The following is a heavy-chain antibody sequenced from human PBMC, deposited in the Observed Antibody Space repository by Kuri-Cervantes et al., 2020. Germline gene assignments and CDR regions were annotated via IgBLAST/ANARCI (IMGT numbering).Heavy chain of an antibody. V-gene: IGHV1-69*13. CDR2: IIPIFGTA. D-gene: IGHD2-2*01. J-gene: IGHJ6*02. CDR3: ASRYCRTTSCRLVGLDV. Sequence: SVKVSCKAAGGTFSSYAISWVRQAPGQGLEWMGGIIPIFGTANYAQKFQGRVTITADQSTNTAYMELSSLRSEDTAVYYCASRYCRTTSCRLVGLDVWGPGTAVTVSS. CDR1: GGTFSSYA.